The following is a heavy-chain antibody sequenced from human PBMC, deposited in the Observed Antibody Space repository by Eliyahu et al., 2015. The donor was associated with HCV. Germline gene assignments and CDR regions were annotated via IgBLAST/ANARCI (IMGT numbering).Heavy chain of an antibody. CDR3: ATGPWQTLTQVESGPRYLDY. D-gene: IGHD3-9*01. CDR2: ISTSGDST. V-gene: IGHV3-23*01. CDR1: GXTFSNYA. J-gene: IGHJ4*02. Sequence: EVQLLESGGDLVQPGGSLXLXCXASGXTFSNYAXXXVRXAPGEGLEWVSAISTSGDSTXYADSVKGRITISRDNSKNTLYLQMNSLRAEDTAVYYCATGPWQTLTQVESGPRYLDYWGQGTLVTVSS.